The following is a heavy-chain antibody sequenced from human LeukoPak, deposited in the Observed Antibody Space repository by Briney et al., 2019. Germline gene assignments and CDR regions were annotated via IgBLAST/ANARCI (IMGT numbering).Heavy chain of an antibody. CDR3: GRGSAQYCSSASCSNDY. V-gene: IGHV3-7*04. J-gene: IGHJ4*02. CDR2: IKQDGSET. Sequence: GGSLRLSCAASGFTLSSYWMSWVRQAPGKGLEWVAHIKQDGSETYYADSVKGRFTISRDNALNSLYLQMNSLRAEDTAWYYCGRGSAQYCSSASCSNDYWGEGTLVTVS. D-gene: IGHD2-2*01. CDR1: GFTLSSYW.